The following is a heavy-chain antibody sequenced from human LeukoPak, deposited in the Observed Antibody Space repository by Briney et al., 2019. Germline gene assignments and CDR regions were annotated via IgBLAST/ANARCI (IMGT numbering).Heavy chain of an antibody. D-gene: IGHD4-17*01. Sequence: SETLSLTCAVSGYSISSGDYWGWIRQPPGKGLEWIGSIYHSGSTYYNPSLKSRVTISVDTSKNQFSLKLSSVTAADTAVYYCARDGDYNYYYYYYMDVWGKGTTVTVSS. V-gene: IGHV4-38-2*02. J-gene: IGHJ6*03. CDR2: IYHSGST. CDR3: ARDGDYNYYYYYYMDV. CDR1: GYSISSGDY.